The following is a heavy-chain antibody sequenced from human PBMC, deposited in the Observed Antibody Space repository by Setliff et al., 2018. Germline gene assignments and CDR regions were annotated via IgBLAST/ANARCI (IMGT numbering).Heavy chain of an antibody. Sequence: GESLRLSCAASGFTFSSYAMSWVRQAPGKGLEWVSVISGSGGSTYYADSVKGRFTISRDNSKNTLYLQMNSLRAEDTAVYYCAKNGFGVVALGVNNWFDPWGQGTLVTVSS. J-gene: IGHJ5*02. V-gene: IGHV3-23*01. D-gene: IGHD3-10*01. CDR1: GFTFSSYA. CDR2: ISGSGGST. CDR3: AKNGFGVVALGVNNWFDP.